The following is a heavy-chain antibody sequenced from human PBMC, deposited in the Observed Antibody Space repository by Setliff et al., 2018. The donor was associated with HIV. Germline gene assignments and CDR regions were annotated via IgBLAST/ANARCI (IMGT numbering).Heavy chain of an antibody. CDR3: ARDYWVAGLDS. CDR1: GFTFSSYW. Sequence: GGSLRLSCAASGFTFSSYWMSWVRQAPGKGLEWVANIKQEGSEKNYVDSVKGRFTISRDNAKNSLYLQMNSLSAEDTAVYYCARDYWVAGLDSWGQGTLVTVSS. V-gene: IGHV3-7*01. J-gene: IGHJ4*02. D-gene: IGHD6-19*01. CDR2: IKQEGSEK.